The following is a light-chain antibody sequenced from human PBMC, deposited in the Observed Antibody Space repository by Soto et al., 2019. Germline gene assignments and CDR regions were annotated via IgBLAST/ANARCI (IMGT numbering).Light chain of an antibody. CDR2: GAS. CDR3: QLYGSSPLT. Sequence: IVLTQSPGTLSLSPGERATLSCRASQSVSGSYLAWYQQKPGQAPRLLIYGASSRATGIPDRFSGSGSGTDFTLTISRLETEDFVVYYCQLYGSSPLTFGGGTKVEIK. J-gene: IGKJ4*01. CDR1: QSVSGSY. V-gene: IGKV3-20*01.